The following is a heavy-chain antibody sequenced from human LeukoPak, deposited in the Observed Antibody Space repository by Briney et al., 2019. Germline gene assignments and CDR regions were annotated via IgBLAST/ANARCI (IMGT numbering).Heavy chain of an antibody. CDR3: ARTYLVGWYFDL. CDR2: IYYSGST. CDR1: GASISSSNYY. J-gene: IGHJ2*01. D-gene: IGHD3-16*01. Sequence: PSETLSLTCTVSGASISSSNYYWGWIRQAPGKGLEWIGNIYYSGSTTYNPSLKSRVTISVDTSKNQFSLKLNSVTAADTAVYYCARTYLVGWYFDLWGRGALVTVSS. V-gene: IGHV4-39*01.